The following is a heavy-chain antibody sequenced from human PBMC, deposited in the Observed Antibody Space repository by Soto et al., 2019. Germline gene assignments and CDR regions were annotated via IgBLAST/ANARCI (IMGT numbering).Heavy chain of an antibody. CDR1: GGSISSYY. J-gene: IGHJ6*03. D-gene: IGHD2-8*01. CDR3: ATKGGGYCTNGVCYRARDYYYYYMDV. V-gene: IGHV4-59*08. Sequence: SETLSLTSTVSGGSISSYYWSWIRQPPGKGLEWIGYIYYSGSTNYNPSLKSRVTISVDTSKNQFSLKLSSVTAADTAVYYCATKGGGYCTNGVCYRARDYYYYYMDVWGKGTTVTVSS. CDR2: IYYSGST.